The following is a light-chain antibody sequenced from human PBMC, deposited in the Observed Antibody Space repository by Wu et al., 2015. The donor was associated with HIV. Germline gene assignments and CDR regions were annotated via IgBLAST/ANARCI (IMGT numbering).Light chain of an antibody. Sequence: EIVLTQSPGTLSLSPGETATLSCGASQRVRSSFLAWYQQKPGQVPRLLIYGVSTRAPGVPDRFSGSGSGTEFTLTISSMQSEDFAIYYCQQYNNWPRAFGQGTKVEIK. J-gene: IGKJ1*01. CDR1: QRVRSS. V-gene: IGKV3D-15*01. CDR2: GVS. CDR3: QQYNNWPRA.